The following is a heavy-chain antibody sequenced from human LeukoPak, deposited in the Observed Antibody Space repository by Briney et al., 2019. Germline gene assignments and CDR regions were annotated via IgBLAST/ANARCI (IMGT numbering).Heavy chain of an antibody. CDR3: ARHPKPPGIAVAGSHQIPSGFDY. CDR2: IYPGDSDT. V-gene: IGHV5-51*01. Sequence: GESLKIPCKGSGYNFTSYWIGWVRQMPGKGLEWMGIIYPGDSDTRYSPSFQGKVTISADKSISTAYLQWSSLKASDTAMYYCARHPKPPGIAVAGSHQIPSGFDYWGQGTLVTVSS. J-gene: IGHJ4*02. CDR1: GYNFTSYW. D-gene: IGHD6-19*01.